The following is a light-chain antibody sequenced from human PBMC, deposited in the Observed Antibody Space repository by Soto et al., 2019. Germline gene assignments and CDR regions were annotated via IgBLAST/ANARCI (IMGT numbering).Light chain of an antibody. CDR3: QQYGTSPWT. CDR2: GAT. J-gene: IGKJ1*01. Sequence: EIGVKFSAGTVSVSPGEKATHSSRASQSVTSSYVAWYQQKPGQAPRLLIYGATGRATGIPDRFSGSGSGTDFTLTIGRLESEDFAVYYCQQYGTSPWTFGQGTKVDI. V-gene: IGKV3-20*01. CDR1: QSVTSSY.